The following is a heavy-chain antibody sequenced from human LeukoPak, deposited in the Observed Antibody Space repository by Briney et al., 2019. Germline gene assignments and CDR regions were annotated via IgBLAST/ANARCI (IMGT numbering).Heavy chain of an antibody. CDR1: GYTFTSYG. CDR2: INPNSGGT. Sequence: GASVKVSCKASGYTFTSYGISWVRQAPGQGLEWMGWINPNSGGTMFAQKFQGRVTMTRDMSTSTVYMELSSLRSEDTAVYYCARQGHYYDSSGYRDAFDIWGQGTMVTVSS. V-gene: IGHV1-18*01. D-gene: IGHD3-22*01. CDR3: ARQGHYYDSSGYRDAFDI. J-gene: IGHJ3*02.